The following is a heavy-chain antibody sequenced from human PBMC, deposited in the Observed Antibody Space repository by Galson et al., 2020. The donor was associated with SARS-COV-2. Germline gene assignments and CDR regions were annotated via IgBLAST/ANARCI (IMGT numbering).Heavy chain of an antibody. D-gene: IGHD3-9*01. CDR2: VRSKSHGETT. CDR1: GFPFADYV. V-gene: IGHV3-49*04. J-gene: IGHJ4*02. CDR3: AIDYDLSTGYYGYYFDS. Sequence: GESLKISCTGSGFPFADYVMSWVRQTPEKGLEWIGFVRSKSHGETTQYAASVNGRFSISRDDSKRIAYLQMNSLKSEDTAMYYCAIDYDLSTGYYGYYFDSWGQGTLVTVSS.